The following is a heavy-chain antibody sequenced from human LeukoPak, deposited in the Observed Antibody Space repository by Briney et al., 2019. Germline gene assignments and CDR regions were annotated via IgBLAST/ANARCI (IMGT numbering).Heavy chain of an antibody. CDR2: IKQDGSEK. J-gene: IGHJ4*02. V-gene: IGHV3-7*01. CDR3: ARERQNKDFWSGGDY. Sequence: PGGSLRLSCATSGLRMSDFWMSWVRQAPGKGLEWVANIKQDGSEKYYVDSVKGRFTISRDNAKNSLYLQMNTLRPEDTAVYYCARERQNKDFWSGGDYWGQGTLVTVSS. D-gene: IGHD3-3*01. CDR1: GLRMSDFW.